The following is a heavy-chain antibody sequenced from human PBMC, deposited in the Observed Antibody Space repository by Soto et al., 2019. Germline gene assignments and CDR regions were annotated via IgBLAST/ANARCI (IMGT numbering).Heavy chain of an antibody. Sequence: SVKVSCKASGGTFSSYAISWVRQAPGQGLEWMGGIIPIFGTANYAQKFQGRVTITADESTSTAYMELSSLRSEDTAVYYCARRMGDPYDSSGYYHWGQGTLVTVSS. CDR3: ARRMGDPYDSSGYYH. CDR1: GGTFSSYA. D-gene: IGHD3-22*01. CDR2: IIPIFGTA. V-gene: IGHV1-69*13. J-gene: IGHJ5*02.